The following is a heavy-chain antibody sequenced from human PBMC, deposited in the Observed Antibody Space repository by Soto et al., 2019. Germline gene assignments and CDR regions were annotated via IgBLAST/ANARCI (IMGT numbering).Heavy chain of an antibody. CDR3: LAYCISTSCYANWFDP. D-gene: IGHD2-2*01. J-gene: IGHJ5*02. Sequence: EVQLVESGGGLVKPGGSLRLSCAASGFTFSSYSMNWVRQAPGKGLEWVSSISSSSSYIYYADSVKGRFTISRDNAKNSLYLQMNSLRAEDTAVYYCLAYCISTSCYANWFDPWGQGTLVTVSS. CDR2: ISSSSSYI. CDR1: GFTFSSYS. V-gene: IGHV3-21*01.